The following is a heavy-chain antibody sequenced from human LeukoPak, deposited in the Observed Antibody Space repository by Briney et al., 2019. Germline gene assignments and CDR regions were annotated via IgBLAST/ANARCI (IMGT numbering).Heavy chain of an antibody. D-gene: IGHD2-2*01. CDR2: INSDGSTT. CDR3: ARGGGSTSCPH. CDR1: GFTFSSYW. V-gene: IGHV3-74*01. Sequence: GGSLRLSCAASGFTFSSYWMHWVRQAPGKGLVWVSRINSDGSTTSYADSVKGRFTISRDNAKNTLYLQMNSLRAEDTAVYYCARGGGSTSCPHWGQGTLVTVSS. J-gene: IGHJ4*02.